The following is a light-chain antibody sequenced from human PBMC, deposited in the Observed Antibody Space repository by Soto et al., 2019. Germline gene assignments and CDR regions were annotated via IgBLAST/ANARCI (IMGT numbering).Light chain of an antibody. V-gene: IGKV3-15*01. CDR1: QSVSSN. Sequence: EIVMTQSPATLSVSPGERATLSCRASQSVSSNLAWYQQKPGQAPRLLIYGASTRATGIPARFSGSGSGTEFTLTISSLQSEEFAVYYCQQYNNWLGTFGQGTKVEI. CDR2: GAS. CDR3: QQYNNWLGT. J-gene: IGKJ1*01.